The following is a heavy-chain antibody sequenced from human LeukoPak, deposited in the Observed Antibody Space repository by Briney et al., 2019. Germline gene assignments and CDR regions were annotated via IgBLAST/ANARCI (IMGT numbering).Heavy chain of an antibody. CDR1: GGSISSFY. CDR3: ARRVAVAGLFDS. J-gene: IGHJ4*02. D-gene: IGHD6-19*01. V-gene: IGHV4-59*08. CDR2: IYYNGNT. Sequence: PSETLSLTCTVSGGSISSFYWGWIRQPPGKGLEWVGYIYYNGNTYYNPSLKSRVTVSLDTSKSQFSLKLGSVTAADTAVYYCARRVAVAGLFDSWGQGALVTVSS.